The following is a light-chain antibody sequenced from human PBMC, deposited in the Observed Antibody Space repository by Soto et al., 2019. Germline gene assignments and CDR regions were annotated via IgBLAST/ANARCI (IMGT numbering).Light chain of an antibody. CDR3: QQYINWPRWT. CDR1: QSVSSN. CDR2: GAS. J-gene: IGKJ1*01. Sequence: EIVMTQSPATLSVSPGERATLSCRASQSVSSNLAWYQLKPGQAPRLLIYGASTRATGIPARFSGSGSGTEFTLTISSLQSEDFAVYYCQQYINWPRWTFGQGTKVEIK. V-gene: IGKV3-15*01.